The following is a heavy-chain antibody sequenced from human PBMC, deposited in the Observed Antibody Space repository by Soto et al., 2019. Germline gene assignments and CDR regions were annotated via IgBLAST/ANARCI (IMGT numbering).Heavy chain of an antibody. D-gene: IGHD1-26*01. Sequence: QVQLVQSGAEVKKPGASVKVSCKASGYTFTSYDINWVRQATGQGLEWMGWMNPNSGNTRYEQKFQGRVTMTRNTSISTAYMELSSLRSEDTAVYYCASGRPDSGSYGVWGQGTLVTVSS. CDR2: MNPNSGNT. CDR1: GYTFTSYD. CDR3: ASGRPDSGSYGV. V-gene: IGHV1-8*01. J-gene: IGHJ4*02.